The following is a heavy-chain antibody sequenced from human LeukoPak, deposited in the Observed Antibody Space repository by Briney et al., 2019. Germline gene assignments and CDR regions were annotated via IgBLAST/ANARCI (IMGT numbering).Heavy chain of an antibody. V-gene: IGHV4-59*01. CDR1: GGSISSYY. J-gene: IGHJ4*02. CDR3: ARGDKSGIYGYYFDY. CDR2: IYYSGST. D-gene: IGHD1-26*01. Sequence: SETLSHTCTVSGGSISSYYWSWIRQPPGKGLEWIGYIYYSGSTNYSPSLKSRVAMSVDTSKDQFSLNLNSVTAADTAMYFCARGDKSGIYGYYFDYWGQGTLVTVSS.